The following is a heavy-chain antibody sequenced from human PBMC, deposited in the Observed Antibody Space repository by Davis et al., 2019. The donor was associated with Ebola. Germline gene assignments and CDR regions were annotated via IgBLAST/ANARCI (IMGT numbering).Heavy chain of an antibody. J-gene: IGHJ6*02. Sequence: WGSLRLSCTVSGASISSYYWSWIRQPPGKGLEWIGLVYYSGSTNYNPSLKSRVIISVDTSKNQFSLKLTSVTAADTAVYYCARDGEPYYYYGMDVWGQGTTVTVSS. CDR3: ARDGEPYYYYGMDV. CDR1: GASISSYY. CDR2: VYYSGST. D-gene: IGHD2-21*01. V-gene: IGHV4-59*01.